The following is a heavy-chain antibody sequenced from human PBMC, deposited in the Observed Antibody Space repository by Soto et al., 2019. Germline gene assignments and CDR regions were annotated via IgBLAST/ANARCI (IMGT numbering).Heavy chain of an antibody. J-gene: IGHJ5*02. CDR3: ARGGAAGILRRTTRNWFDP. V-gene: IGHV4-34*01. Sequence: PSETLSLTCAVYGGSFSGYYWSWIRQPPGKGLEWIGEINHSGSTNYNPSLKSRVTISVDTSKDQFSLKLSSVTAADTAVYYCARGGAAGILRRTTRNWFDPWGQGTLVTVSS. D-gene: IGHD6-13*01. CDR2: INHSGST. CDR1: GGSFSGYY.